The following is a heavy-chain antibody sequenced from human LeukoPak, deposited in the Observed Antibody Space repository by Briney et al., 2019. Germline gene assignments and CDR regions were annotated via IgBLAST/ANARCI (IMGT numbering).Heavy chain of an antibody. Sequence: GGSLRLSCAASGFTFSSDAMSWVRQAPGKGLEWVSAISGSGGSTYYADSVKGRFTISRDNSKNTLYLQMNSLRAEDTAVYYCAKGGDIVVVPAAIQHFDYWGQGTLVTVSS. D-gene: IGHD2-2*02. CDR1: GFTFSSDA. V-gene: IGHV3-23*01. CDR2: ISGSGGST. J-gene: IGHJ4*02. CDR3: AKGGDIVVVPAAIQHFDY.